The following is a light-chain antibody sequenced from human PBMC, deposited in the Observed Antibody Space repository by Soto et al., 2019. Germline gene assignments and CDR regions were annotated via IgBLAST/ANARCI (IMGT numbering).Light chain of an antibody. Sequence: QSVLTQPASVSASPGQSITISCSGTSSDVGAYNYVAWYQQFPGKTPKLIIYGVSSRPSGVSSRFSGSKSGNTASLTIFGLQAEDEADYYCISYTGSSTSYVFGTGTKLTVL. CDR2: GVS. J-gene: IGLJ1*01. V-gene: IGLV2-14*01. CDR1: SSDVGAYNY. CDR3: ISYTGSSTSYV.